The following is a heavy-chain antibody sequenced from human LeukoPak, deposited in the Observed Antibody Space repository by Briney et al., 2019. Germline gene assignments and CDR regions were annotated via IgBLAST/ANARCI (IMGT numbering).Heavy chain of an antibody. J-gene: IGHJ4*02. CDR3: AGHETVGLGLYYFDY. Sequence: SETLSLTCTVSGGSISSSSYYWGWVRQPPGKGLEWIGSIYYSGSTYYNPSLKSRVTISVDTSKNQFSLKLSSVTAADTAVYYCAGHETVGLGLYYFDYWGQGTLVTVSS. CDR1: GGSISSSSYY. CDR2: IYYSGST. D-gene: IGHD1-26*01. V-gene: IGHV4-39*01.